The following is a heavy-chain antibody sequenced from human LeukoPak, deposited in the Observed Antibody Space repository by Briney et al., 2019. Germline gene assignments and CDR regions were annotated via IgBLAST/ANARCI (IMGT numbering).Heavy chain of an antibody. CDR2: INHSGST. CDR3: ARRVLATMLASWAFDV. V-gene: IGHV4-34*01. CDR1: GGSFSGYY. J-gene: IGHJ3*01. D-gene: IGHD2-2*01. Sequence: PSETLTLTCAVYGGSFSGYYWSWIRQPPGKGLEWIGEINHSGSTNYNPSLKSRGTISVDTSKNQFSLKLSSVADAATAVYYCARRVLATMLASWAFDVWGQGTMVTVSS.